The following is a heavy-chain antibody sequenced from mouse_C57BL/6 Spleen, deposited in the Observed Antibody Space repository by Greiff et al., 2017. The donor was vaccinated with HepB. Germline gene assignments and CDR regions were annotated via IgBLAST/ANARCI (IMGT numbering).Heavy chain of an antibody. CDR2: INPNNGGT. CDR1: GYTFTDYN. V-gene: IGHV1-22*01. D-gene: IGHD1-1*01. J-gene: IGHJ4*01. CDR3: AKEGGIYYYGRDYAMDY. Sequence: EVQLQQSGPELVKPGASVKMSCKASGYTFTDYNMHWVKQSHGKSLEWIGYINPNNGGTSYNQKFKGKATLTVNKSSSTAYMELRRLTSEDSAVYYCAKEGGIYYYGRDYAMDYWGQGTSVTVSS.